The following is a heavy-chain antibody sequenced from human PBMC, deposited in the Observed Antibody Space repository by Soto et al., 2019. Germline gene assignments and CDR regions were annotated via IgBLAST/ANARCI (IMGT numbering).Heavy chain of an antibody. Sequence: PGGSLRLSCATSGFTFSDHAMNWVRQAPGKGLEWVSYIDKRSRTIYYADSVKGRFTISRDTAKNSLNLQMNSLGAEDTAVYYCARDLTGYAMDVWGQGTTVTGAS. V-gene: IGHV3-48*03. J-gene: IGHJ6*02. CDR1: GFTFSDHA. CDR2: IDKRSRTI. D-gene: IGHD2-2*01. CDR3: ARDLTGYAMDV.